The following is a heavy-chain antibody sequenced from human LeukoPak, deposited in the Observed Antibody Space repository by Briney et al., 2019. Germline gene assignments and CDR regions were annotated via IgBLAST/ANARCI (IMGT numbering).Heavy chain of an antibody. D-gene: IGHD1-26*01. CDR2: ISGTGGSA. CDR3: AKVGGSTTYNWFDP. J-gene: IGHJ5*02. V-gene: IGHV3-23*01. CDR1: GFTFISYA. Sequence: GGSLRLSCAASGFTFISYAIFWVRQAPAKGLEWVSAISGTGGSAYYADSVKGRFTISRDNSKNTLYLQMNSLRAEDTAVYYCAKVGGSTTYNWFDPWGQGTLVTVSS.